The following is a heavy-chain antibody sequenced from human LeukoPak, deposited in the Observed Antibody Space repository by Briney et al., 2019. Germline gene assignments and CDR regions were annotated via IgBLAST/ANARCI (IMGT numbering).Heavy chain of an antibody. V-gene: IGHV3-7*03. Sequence: GGSLRLSCAASGFTFSTYWMTWVRQAPGKGLEWVANIKQDGSEKYYVDSVKGRLTISRDNAKNSLYLQMNSLRAEDTAVYYCAKDHGDLYYYDSSGNFDAFDIWGQGTMVTVSS. D-gene: IGHD3-22*01. J-gene: IGHJ3*02. CDR2: IKQDGSEK. CDR1: GFTFSTYW. CDR3: AKDHGDLYYYDSSGNFDAFDI.